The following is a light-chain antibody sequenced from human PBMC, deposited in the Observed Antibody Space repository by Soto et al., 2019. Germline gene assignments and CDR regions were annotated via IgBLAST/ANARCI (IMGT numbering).Light chain of an antibody. CDR3: QQYDNWPLT. CDR2: GAS. V-gene: IGKV3D-15*01. J-gene: IGKJ4*01. CDR1: QSVSSN. Sequence: EIVMTQSPATLSVSPGERATLSCRASQSVSSNLAWYQQKPGQAPRLLIYGASTRATGIPARFSGSGSGTGFTLTISSLQSEDFAVYSCQQYDNWPLTFGGGTKVEIK.